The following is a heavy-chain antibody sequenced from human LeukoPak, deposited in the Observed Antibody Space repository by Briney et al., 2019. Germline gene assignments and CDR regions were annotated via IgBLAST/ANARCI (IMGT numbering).Heavy chain of an antibody. CDR1: GFTFSSYA. V-gene: IGHV3-30-3*01. J-gene: IGHJ4*02. CDR3: AAAAGTRMLGVSHY. CDR2: ISYDGSNK. Sequence: GGSLRLSCAASGFTFSSYAMHWVRQAPGKGLEWVAVISYDGSNKYYADSVKGRFTISRDNSKNTLYLQMSSLRAEDTAVYYCAAAAGTRMLGVSHYWGQGTLVTVSS. D-gene: IGHD6-13*01.